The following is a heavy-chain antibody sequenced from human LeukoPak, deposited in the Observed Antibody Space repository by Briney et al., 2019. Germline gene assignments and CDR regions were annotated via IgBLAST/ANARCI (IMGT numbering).Heavy chain of an antibody. V-gene: IGHV4-38-2*02. CDR1: DLSISSAYY. J-gene: IGHJ4*02. CDR2: IYHSGNT. D-gene: IGHD5-24*01. CDR3: ARGRREGYNYTLVSRPFDY. Sequence: SETLSLTCTVSDLSISSAYYWDWIRQPPGKGLEWIGSIYHSGNTYYNPSLKSRVTISIDTSKNQFSLKLSSVTAADTAVYYCARGRREGYNYTLVSRPFDYWGQGTLVTVSS.